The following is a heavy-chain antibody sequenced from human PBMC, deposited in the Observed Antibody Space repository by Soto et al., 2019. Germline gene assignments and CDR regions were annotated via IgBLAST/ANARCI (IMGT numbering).Heavy chain of an antibody. CDR1: GFTFSSYA. J-gene: IGHJ4*02. D-gene: IGHD3-9*01. CDR3: AKDLPGLRYFDWTIDLDY. V-gene: IGHV3-23*01. Sequence: PGGSLRLSCAASGFTFSSYAMSWVRQAPGKGLEWVSAISGSGGSTYYADSVKGRFTISRDNSKNTLYLQMNSLRAEDTAVYYCAKDLPGLRYFDWTIDLDYWGQGTLVTVSS. CDR2: ISGSGGST.